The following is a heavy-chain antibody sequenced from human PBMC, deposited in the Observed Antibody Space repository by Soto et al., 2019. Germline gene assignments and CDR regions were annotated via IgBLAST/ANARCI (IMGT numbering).Heavy chain of an antibody. V-gene: IGHV1-69*13. CDR1: GGTFSTNT. CDR2: IMPIFGSA. J-gene: IGHJ4*02. Sequence: SVKVSCKASGGTFSTNTISWVRQAPGQGLEWMGGIMPIFGSANYAQKFQGRVTITADEYTRTVYMELSRLRSEDTAIYYCARQFDSDTSGYYYAYWGQGTPVTVSS. CDR3: ARQFDSDTSGYYYAY. D-gene: IGHD6-19*01.